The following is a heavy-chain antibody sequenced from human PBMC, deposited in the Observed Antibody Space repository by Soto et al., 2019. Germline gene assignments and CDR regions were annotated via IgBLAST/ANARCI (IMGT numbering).Heavy chain of an antibody. Sequence: GGSLNLSCAASGFTFSSYEMNWVRQAPGKGLEWVAYISSSGSTKYYADSVKGRFTISRDNAKNSLYLQMKRLRAEDTAVYYCVRGERSWLQSVGDAFDIWGKGTMST. CDR2: ISSSGSTK. CDR3: VRGERSWLQSVGDAFDI. CDR1: GFTFSSYE. D-gene: IGHD1-26*01. J-gene: IGHJ3*02. V-gene: IGHV3-48*03.